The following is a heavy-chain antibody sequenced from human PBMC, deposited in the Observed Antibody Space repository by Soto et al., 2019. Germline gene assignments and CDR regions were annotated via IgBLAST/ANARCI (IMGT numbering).Heavy chain of an antibody. Sequence: ASVNVSCKASGYTFTSYYMHWVRQAPGQGLEWMGIINPSGGSTSYAQKFQGRVTMTRDTSTSTVYMELSSLRSEDTAVYYCARDQAYDSSGYYYVAFDIWGQGTMVTVSS. CDR1: GYTFTSYY. CDR2: INPSGGST. V-gene: IGHV1-46*01. CDR3: ARDQAYDSSGYYYVAFDI. D-gene: IGHD3-22*01. J-gene: IGHJ3*02.